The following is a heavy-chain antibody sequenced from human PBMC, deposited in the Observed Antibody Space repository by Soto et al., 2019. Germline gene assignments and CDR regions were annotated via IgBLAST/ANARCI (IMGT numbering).Heavy chain of an antibody. D-gene: IGHD5-12*01. V-gene: IGHV3-30-3*01. Sequence: PGGSLRLSCAASGFTISTFTMHWVRQAPGKGLEWVAVMSYDGNNKYYVESVKGRFTISRDSSKNTLYLQMNSLRVEDTAVYYCARDREMATITGYYYGMDVWGQGTTVTVSS. J-gene: IGHJ6*02. CDR2: MSYDGNNK. CDR1: GFTISTFT. CDR3: ARDREMATITGYYYGMDV.